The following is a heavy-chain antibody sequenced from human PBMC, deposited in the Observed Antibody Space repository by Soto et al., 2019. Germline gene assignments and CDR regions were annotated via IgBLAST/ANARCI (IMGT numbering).Heavy chain of an antibody. CDR2: IFYHGST. Sequence: QLQLQESGPGLVKPSETLSLTCTVSGGSISHYHWNWIRQAPGKGMEWIGYIFYHGSTHYNPSLTSRVTISVDMSTNRLSLTLTSVTAADTAVYYCARSFYPWGQGTLVTVSS. J-gene: IGHJ5*02. CDR3: ARSFYP. V-gene: IGHV4-59*01. CDR1: GGSISHYH.